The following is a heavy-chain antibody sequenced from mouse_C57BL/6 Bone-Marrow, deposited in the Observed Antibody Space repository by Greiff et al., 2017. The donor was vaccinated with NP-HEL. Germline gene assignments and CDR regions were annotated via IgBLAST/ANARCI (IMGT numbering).Heavy chain of an antibody. CDR1: GYAFSSSW. CDR3: ARRSSGSYYFDY. J-gene: IGHJ2*01. CDR2: IYPGDGDT. V-gene: IGHV1-82*01. Sequence: QVQLQQSGPELVKPGASVKISCKASGYAFSSSWMNWVKQRPGKGLEWIGRIYPGDGDTNYNGKFKGKATLTADKSSSTAYMQLSSLTSEDSAVYVCARRSSGSYYFDYWGQGTTLTVSS. D-gene: IGHD3-2*02.